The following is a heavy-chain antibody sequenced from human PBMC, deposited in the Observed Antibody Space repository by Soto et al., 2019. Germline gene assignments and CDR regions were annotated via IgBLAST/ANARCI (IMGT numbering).Heavy chain of an antibody. CDR1: GFPFNNFA. V-gene: IGHV3-48*02. CDR2: IGTTSGNI. CDR3: ARQTWDYYSSNFDY. Sequence: PGGSLRLSCAASGFPFNNFAMHWVRQAPGKGLEWVSYIGTTSGNIYYADSLKGRFTISRDNAKNSLYLQMDSLRDEDTAVYYCARQTWDYYSSNFDYWGLRTLVTVSS. D-gene: IGHD3-10*01. J-gene: IGHJ4*02.